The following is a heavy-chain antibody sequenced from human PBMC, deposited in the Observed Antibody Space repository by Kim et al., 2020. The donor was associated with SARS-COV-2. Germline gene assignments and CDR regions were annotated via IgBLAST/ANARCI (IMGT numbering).Heavy chain of an antibody. J-gene: IGHJ6*02. Sequence: GGSLRLSCAASGFTFDDYTMHWVRQAPGKGLEWVSLISWDGGSTYYADSVKGRFTISRDNSKNSLYLQMNSLRTEDTALYYCAKDIYDYGDYYGMDVWGQGTTVTVSS. D-gene: IGHD4-17*01. V-gene: IGHV3-43*01. CDR3: AKDIYDYGDYYGMDV. CDR2: ISWDGGST. CDR1: GFTFDDYT.